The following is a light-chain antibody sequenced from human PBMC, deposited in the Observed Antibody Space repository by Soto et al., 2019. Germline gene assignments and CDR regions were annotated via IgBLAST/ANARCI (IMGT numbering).Light chain of an antibody. CDR2: GAS. CDR1: QSVNIY. Sequence: EIVMTQSPATLSVSPGERATLSCRASQSVNIYLAWYQQKPGQAPRLLIFGASYRATGIPARFSGSGSGTEFNLTISSLQSEDFAVYFRQQYDDWLRLTFGGGTKVDIK. J-gene: IGKJ4*01. CDR3: QQYDDWLRLT. V-gene: IGKV3D-15*01.